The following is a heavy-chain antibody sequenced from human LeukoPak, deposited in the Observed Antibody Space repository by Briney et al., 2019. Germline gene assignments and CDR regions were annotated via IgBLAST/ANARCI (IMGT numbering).Heavy chain of an antibody. V-gene: IGHV3-23*01. CDR2: ISGSGGST. CDR3: AREVGRCSGGSCYPKYYYYMDV. J-gene: IGHJ6*03. D-gene: IGHD2-15*01. Sequence: RPGGSLRLSCAASGFTFSSYAMSWVRQAPGKGLEWVSAISGSGGSTYYADSVKGRLTISRDNAKNSLYLQMNSLRAEDTAVYYCAREVGRCSGGSCYPKYYYYMDVWGKGTTVTVSS. CDR1: GFTFSSYA.